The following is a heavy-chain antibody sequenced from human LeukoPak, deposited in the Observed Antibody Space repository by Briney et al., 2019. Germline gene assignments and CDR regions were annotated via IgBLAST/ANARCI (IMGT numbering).Heavy chain of an antibody. CDR1: GFTFSSYG. Sequence: PGGSLRLSCAASGFTFSSYGMSWVRQASGKGLEWVSATNPSGGDTYYADSVKGRLTISRDNSKNTLYLQVNSLRVEDTAVYYCAKRSDYAGDSNYFDYWGQGTLVTVSS. J-gene: IGHJ4*02. D-gene: IGHD4-23*01. V-gene: IGHV3-23*01. CDR3: AKRSDYAGDSNYFDY. CDR2: TNPSGGDT.